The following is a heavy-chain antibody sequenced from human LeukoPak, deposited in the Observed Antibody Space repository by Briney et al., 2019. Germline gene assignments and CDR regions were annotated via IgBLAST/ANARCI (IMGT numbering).Heavy chain of an antibody. Sequence: GASVKVSCKASGYIFTGYAMHWVRQAPGQSLEWMGWINAGTGDTGYSQKFQGRVTITRDTSATTVYMYLGSLKSEDTAMYYCTRDISIVLLWFGEPHAFDLWGQGTMATVSS. CDR1: GYIFTGYA. J-gene: IGHJ3*01. CDR3: TRDISIVLLWFGEPHAFDL. V-gene: IGHV1-3*01. D-gene: IGHD3-10*01. CDR2: INAGTGDT.